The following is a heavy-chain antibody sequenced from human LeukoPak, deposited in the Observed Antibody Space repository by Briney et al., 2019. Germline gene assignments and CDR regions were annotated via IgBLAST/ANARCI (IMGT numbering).Heavy chain of an antibody. D-gene: IGHD3-10*01. CDR3: ARYYYGSGSYP. CDR2: IYYSGST. V-gene: IGHV4-59*05. Sequence: PSETLSLTCSVSGDSIINYYWMWIRQPAGKGLEWIGSIYYSGSTYYNPSLKSRVTISVDTSKNQFSLKLSSVTAADTAVYYCARYYYGSGSYPWGQGTLVTVSS. CDR1: GDSIINYY. J-gene: IGHJ5*02.